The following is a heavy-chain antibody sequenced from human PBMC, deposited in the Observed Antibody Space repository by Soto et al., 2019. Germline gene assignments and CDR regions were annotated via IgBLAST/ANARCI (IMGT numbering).Heavy chain of an antibody. D-gene: IGHD6-6*01. CDR3: ARGGAARPRYRMSYYYYGMDV. CDR2: INHSGST. J-gene: IGHJ6*02. V-gene: IGHV4-34*01. CDR1: GGSFSGYY. Sequence: PSETLSLTCAVYGGSFSGYYWSWIRQPPGKGLEWIGEINHSGSTNYNPSLKSRVTISVDTSKNQFSLKLSSVTAADTAVYYCARGGAARPRYRMSYYYYGMDVWGQGTTVTVSS.